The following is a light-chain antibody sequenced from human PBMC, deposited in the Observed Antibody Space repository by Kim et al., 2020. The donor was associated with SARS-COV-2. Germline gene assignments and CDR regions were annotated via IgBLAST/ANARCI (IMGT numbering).Light chain of an antibody. CDR3: QQTKILPS. Sequence: DIQMTQSPSSVSASVGDRVTITCRASQDITNWLAWYQQKAGQAPKPLISAASSLQNGVPSRFSGSGSGTEFTLTISDLQPEDFATYYCQQTKILPSFGGGTKVDIK. V-gene: IGKV1-12*02. J-gene: IGKJ4*01. CDR2: AAS. CDR1: QDITNW.